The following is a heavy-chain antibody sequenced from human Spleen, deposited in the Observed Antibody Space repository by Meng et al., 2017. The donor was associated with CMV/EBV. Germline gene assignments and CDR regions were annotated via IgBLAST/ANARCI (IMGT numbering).Heavy chain of an antibody. Sequence: SCKVSGYTFTDYNIHWVQQAPGKGLEWLGLVDPADGETVYADRFQGRVTMTADTSLDTAYMELSSLRAEDTAVFYCLISGWSFYFDYWGQGTLVTVSS. J-gene: IGHJ4*02. CDR2: VDPADGET. CDR3: LISGWSFYFDY. V-gene: IGHV1-69-2*01. CDR1: GYTFTDYN. D-gene: IGHD6-19*01.